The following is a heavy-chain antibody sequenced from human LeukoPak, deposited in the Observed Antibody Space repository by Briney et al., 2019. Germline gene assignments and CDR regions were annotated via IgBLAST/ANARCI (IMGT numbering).Heavy chain of an antibody. CDR1: GYTFTSYG. CDR3: SRELELLWFGELLPIYYYYDGMDV. V-gene: IGHV1-18*01. J-gene: IGHJ6*02. Sequence: GASVTVSCKASGYTFTSYGISWVRQAPGQGLEWMGWISAYNGNTNYAQKLQGRVTMTADTSTTTAYMELRSLRPDDAAVYYCSRELELLWFGELLPIYYYYDGMDVWRQATTVTVSS. CDR2: ISAYNGNT. D-gene: IGHD3-10*01.